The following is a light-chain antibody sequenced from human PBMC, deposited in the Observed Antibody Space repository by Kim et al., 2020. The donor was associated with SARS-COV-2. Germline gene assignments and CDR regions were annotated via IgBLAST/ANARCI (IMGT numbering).Light chain of an antibody. V-gene: IGKV3-20*01. CDR1: ETIYNNW. J-gene: IGKJ2*04. CDR3: LQYASSRS. CDR2: GAI. Sequence: DIVLTQSPATLSLSPGDRATLSCRATETIYNNWLSWYQQRPGQTPRLLIYGAINRASGIPDRFSGSGSGADFTLTIDRVEPEDFAAYFCLQYASSRSFGQGTKVDIK.